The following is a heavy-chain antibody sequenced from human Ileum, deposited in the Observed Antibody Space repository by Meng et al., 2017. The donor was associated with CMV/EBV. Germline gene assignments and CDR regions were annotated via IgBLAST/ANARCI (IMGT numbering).Heavy chain of an antibody. D-gene: IGHD1-1*01. Sequence: GSLRLSCAVYGESFSGYYWNWIRQPPGKGLEWIGEINHSGTTNYNPSLKNRVSISVDMSKNQFSLKLNSVTAADTAVYYCARGNHWNPGGLDAWGQGTTVTVSS. J-gene: IGHJ6*02. V-gene: IGHV4-34*01. CDR2: INHSGTT. CDR3: ARGNHWNPGGLDA. CDR1: GESFSGYY.